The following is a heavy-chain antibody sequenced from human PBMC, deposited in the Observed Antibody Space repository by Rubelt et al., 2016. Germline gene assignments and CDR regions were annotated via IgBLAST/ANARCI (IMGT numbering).Heavy chain of an antibody. V-gene: IGHV1-69*04. J-gene: IGHJ4*02. CDR1: GGTFSSYA. CDR3: ARDRFGMSYY. Sequence: QVQLVQSGAEVKKPGSSVKVSCKASGGTFSSYAISWVRQAPGQGLEWMGRIIPILGIANYEQKFQGRVTITADKSTSTAYMELSSLRSEDTAVYYCARDRFGMSYYWGQGTLVTVSS. D-gene: IGHD3-10*01. CDR2: IIPILGIA.